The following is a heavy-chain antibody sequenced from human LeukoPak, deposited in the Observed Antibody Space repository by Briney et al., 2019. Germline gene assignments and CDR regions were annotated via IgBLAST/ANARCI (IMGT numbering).Heavy chain of an antibody. J-gene: IGHJ3*02. CDR1: GGSISSSSYY. CDR2: IYYSGST. V-gene: IGHV4-39*07. Sequence: PSETLSLTCTVSGGSISSSSYYWGWIRQPPGKGLEWIGSIYYSGSTYYNPSLKSRVTISVDTSKNQFSLKLSSVTAADTAVYYCARDGGYSSGWNGAFDIWGQGTMVTVSS. CDR3: ARDGGYSSGWNGAFDI. D-gene: IGHD6-19*01.